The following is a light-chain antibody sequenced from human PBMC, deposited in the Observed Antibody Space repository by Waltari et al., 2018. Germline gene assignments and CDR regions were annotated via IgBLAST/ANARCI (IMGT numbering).Light chain of an antibody. V-gene: IGLV3-19*01. Sequence: SSELTQDPAVSVALGQTVRITGQGDRLRGYYASWYQQKPGQAPVLVIYGKNNRPSGIPDRFSGSSSGNTASLTITGAQAEDEADYYCNSRDSSGNHWVFGGGTKLTVL. CDR3: NSRDSSGNHWV. CDR1: RLRGYY. J-gene: IGLJ3*02. CDR2: GKN.